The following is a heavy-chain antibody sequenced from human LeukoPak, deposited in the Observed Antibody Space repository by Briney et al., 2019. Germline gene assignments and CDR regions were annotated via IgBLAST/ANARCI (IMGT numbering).Heavy chain of an antibody. V-gene: IGHV1-2*02. Sequence: ASVKVSCKASGYTFTGYYMHWVRQAPGQGLEWMGWINPNSGGTNYAQKFQGRVTMTRDTSISTAYMELSRLRSDDTAVYYCARGIRHRPQLRWFDPWGQGTLVTVSS. J-gene: IGHJ5*02. D-gene: IGHD4-17*01. CDR3: ARGIRHRPQLRWFDP. CDR2: INPNSGGT. CDR1: GYTFTGYY.